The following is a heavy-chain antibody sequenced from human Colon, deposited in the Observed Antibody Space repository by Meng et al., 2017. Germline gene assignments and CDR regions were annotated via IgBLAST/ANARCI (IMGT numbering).Heavy chain of an antibody. D-gene: IGHD7-27*01. CDR1: GGSVSSAVYQ. V-gene: IGHV4-61*08. CDR2: AANSFDPSP. CDR3: ARDYWGSLDY. Sequence: VQLQGSGPGLVRPSETLPLMCPVSGGSVSSAVYQWGWIRQPPGKGLEWIGYAANSFDPSPNYNPSLKSRVTISLDTPKNQFSLKLTSVTAADTAVYYCARDYWGSLDYWGQGILVTVSS. J-gene: IGHJ4*02.